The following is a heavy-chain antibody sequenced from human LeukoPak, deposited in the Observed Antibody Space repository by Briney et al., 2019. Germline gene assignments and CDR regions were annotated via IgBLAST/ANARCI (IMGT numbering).Heavy chain of an antibody. V-gene: IGHV3-23*01. Sequence: PGGSLRLSCAASGFTFSSYAMSWVRQAPGKGLEWVSAIFGNGVTTYYADSVKGRFIISRDNSQNRLFLQVNSLRVEDTAVYYCAKGLGEFASAPDSWGQGTLVTVSS. CDR2: IFGNGVTT. CDR1: GFTFSSYA. D-gene: IGHD6-6*01. CDR3: AKGLGEFASAPDS. J-gene: IGHJ5*01.